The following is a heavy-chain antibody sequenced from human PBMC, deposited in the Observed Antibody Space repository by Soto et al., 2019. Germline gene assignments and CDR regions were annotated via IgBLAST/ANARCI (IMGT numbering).Heavy chain of an antibody. V-gene: IGHV3-23*01. CDR1: GFAFRSYA. CDR2: ISGGGTST. Sequence: PGGSLRLSCAASGFAFRSYAMSWVRQTPGKGLEWVSAISGGGTSTYFADSVKGRFTISRDNSKNTLYLHMNSLGAEDTAVYYCAKYMSLGATFDSWGQGTLVTVSS. J-gene: IGHJ4*02. CDR3: AKYMSLGATFDS. D-gene: IGHD1-26*01.